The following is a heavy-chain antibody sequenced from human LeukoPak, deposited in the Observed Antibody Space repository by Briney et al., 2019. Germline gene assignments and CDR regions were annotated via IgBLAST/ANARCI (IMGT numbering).Heavy chain of an antibody. J-gene: IGHJ4*02. CDR3: ARDPGNTMTTRKRGYYFDY. D-gene: IGHD4-17*01. Sequence: PGGSLRLSCAASGFTFSSYWMHWVRQAPGKGLVWVSRINSDGSSTSYTDSVKGRFTISRDNAKNTLYLQMNSLRAEDTAVYYCARDPGNTMTTRKRGYYFDYWGQGTLVTVSS. V-gene: IGHV3-74*01. CDR1: GFTFSSYW. CDR2: INSDGSST.